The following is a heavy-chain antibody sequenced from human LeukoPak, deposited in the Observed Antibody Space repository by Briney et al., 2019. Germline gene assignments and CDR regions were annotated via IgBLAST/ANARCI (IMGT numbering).Heavy chain of an antibody. CDR3: ARPRTDQRYSSSPTSWFFDY. D-gene: IGHD6-13*01. CDR2: IYYSGST. CDR1: GGSISSSSYY. J-gene: IGHJ4*02. V-gene: IGHV4-39*01. Sequence: PSETLSLTCTVSGGSISSSSYYWGWIRQPPGKGLEWIGSIYYSGSTYYNPSLKSRVTISVDTSKNQFSLKLSSVTAADTAVYYCARPRTDQRYSSSPTSWFFDYWGQGTLVTVSS.